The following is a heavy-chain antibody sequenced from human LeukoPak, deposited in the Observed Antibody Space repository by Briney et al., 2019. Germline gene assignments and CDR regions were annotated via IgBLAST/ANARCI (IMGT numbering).Heavy chain of an antibody. CDR3: ARGATVTTQPFDY. Sequence: GGSLRLSCAASGFTVSSNYMSWVRQAPGKGLERVSVIYSGGSTYYADSVKGRFTISRDNSKNTLFLQMNSLRAEDTAVYYCARGATVTTQPFDYWGQGTLVTVSS. CDR1: GFTVSSNY. D-gene: IGHD4-17*01. CDR2: IYSGGST. J-gene: IGHJ4*02. V-gene: IGHV3-66*01.